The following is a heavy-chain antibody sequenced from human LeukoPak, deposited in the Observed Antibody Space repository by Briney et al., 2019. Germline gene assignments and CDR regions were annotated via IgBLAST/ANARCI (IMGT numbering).Heavy chain of an antibody. CDR1: GYTFTSYG. CDR2: ISAYNGNT. Sequence: ASVKVSCKASGYTFTSYGISWVRQAPGQGLEWMGWISAYNGNTNYAQKLQGRVTMTTDTSTSTAYMELRSLRSDDTAVYYCARYYDSSGYQYYYYGMDVWGQGTTVTVSS. J-gene: IGHJ6*02. V-gene: IGHV1-18*01. CDR3: ARYYDSSGYQYYYYGMDV. D-gene: IGHD3-22*01.